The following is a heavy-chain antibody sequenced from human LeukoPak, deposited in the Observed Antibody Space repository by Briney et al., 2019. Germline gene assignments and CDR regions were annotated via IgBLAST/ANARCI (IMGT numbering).Heavy chain of an antibody. Sequence: PGGSLSLSCAAAGFTFSSYGVSWVRQAAGKGLESVSAISGSGGSTYYADSVKGRFTISRDNSKNTLYLQMNSLRAEDTAVYYCAKTSARGDYFDYWGQGTLVTVSS. CDR2: ISGSGGST. CDR3: AKTSARGDYFDY. CDR1: GFTFSSYG. V-gene: IGHV3-23*01. J-gene: IGHJ4*02.